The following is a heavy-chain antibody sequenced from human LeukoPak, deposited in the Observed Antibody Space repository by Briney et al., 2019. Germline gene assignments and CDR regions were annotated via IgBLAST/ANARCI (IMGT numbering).Heavy chain of an antibody. CDR1: GFTFSSYG. Sequence: GGSLRLSCAASGFTFSSYGMHWVRQAPGKGQEWVAVIWYDGSNKYYADSVKGRFTISRDNSKNTLYLQMDSLRAEDTAVYYCARDRAWNYFDYWGQGTLVTVSS. CDR3: ARDRAWNYFDY. CDR2: IWYDGSNK. J-gene: IGHJ4*02. V-gene: IGHV3-33*01. D-gene: IGHD3-3*01.